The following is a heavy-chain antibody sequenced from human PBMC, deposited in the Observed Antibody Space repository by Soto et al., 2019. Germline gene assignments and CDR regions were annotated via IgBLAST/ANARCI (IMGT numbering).Heavy chain of an antibody. CDR2: INAGNGNT. Sequence: ASVKVYCKASVYTFTSYAMHWVRQAPGQRLEWMGWINAGNGNTKYSQKFQGRVTITRDTSASTAYMELSSLRSEDTAVYYCARGYSGYDMGFDYWGQGTLVNVSS. V-gene: IGHV1-3*01. J-gene: IGHJ4*02. CDR1: VYTFTSYA. D-gene: IGHD5-12*01. CDR3: ARGYSGYDMGFDY.